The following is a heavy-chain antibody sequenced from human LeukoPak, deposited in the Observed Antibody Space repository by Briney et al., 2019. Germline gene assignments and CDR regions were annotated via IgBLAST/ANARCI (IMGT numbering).Heavy chain of an antibody. CDR1: GGSISGSSYY. V-gene: IGHV4-39*01. J-gene: IGHJ4*02. D-gene: IGHD3-3*01. CDR2: IYYSGST. CDR3: ARQEADFWSGYSDY. Sequence: PSETLSLTCTVSGGSISGSSYYWGWIRQPPGKGLEWIGSIYYSGSTYYNPSLKSRVTIPVDTSKNQFSLKLSSVTAADTAVYYCARQEADFWSGYSDYWGQGTLVTVSS.